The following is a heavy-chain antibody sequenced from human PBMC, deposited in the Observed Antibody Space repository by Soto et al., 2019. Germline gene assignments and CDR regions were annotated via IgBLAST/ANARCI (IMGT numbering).Heavy chain of an antibody. CDR3: ASDLGFWSGYSI. D-gene: IGHD3-3*01. CDR1: GGSVSSNSAA. Sequence: SRAVSLTCAISGGSVSSNSAAWNWIRQSPSRGLEWLGRTYYRSKCYNDYAVSVKSRITINPDTSKNQFSLQLNSVTPEDTAVYYCASDLGFWSGYSIWGQRTMVPVSS. J-gene: IGHJ3*02. CDR2: TYYRSKCYN. V-gene: IGHV6-1*01.